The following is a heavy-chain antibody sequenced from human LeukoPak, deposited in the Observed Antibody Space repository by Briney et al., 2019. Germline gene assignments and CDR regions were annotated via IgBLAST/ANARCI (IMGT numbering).Heavy chain of an antibody. D-gene: IGHD2-15*01. CDR3: AREDCRGVSCYSDY. Sequence: ASVKVSCKASGYTVTDYFMHWVRQAPGQGLEWMGWINPNSGGTNYVQKFQGRVTMTRDTSISTTYMELSRLRSDDTAVYYCAREDCRGVSCYSDYWGQGTLVTVSS. J-gene: IGHJ4*02. V-gene: IGHV1-2*02. CDR2: INPNSGGT. CDR1: GYTVTDYF.